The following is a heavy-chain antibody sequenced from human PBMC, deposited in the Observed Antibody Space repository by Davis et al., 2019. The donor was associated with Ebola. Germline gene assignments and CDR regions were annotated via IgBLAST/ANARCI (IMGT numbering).Heavy chain of an antibody. V-gene: IGHV1-69*02. D-gene: IGHD2-21*02. CDR3: AIGSGDYFLVNWFDP. CDR1: GGTFSSYT. Sequence: AASVKVSCKASGGTFSSYTISWVRQAPGQGLEWMGRIIPILGIANYAQKFQGRVTMTEDTSTDTVYMELSSLRSEDTAVYYCAIGSGDYFLVNWFDPWGQGTLVTVSS. J-gene: IGHJ5*02. CDR2: IIPILGIA.